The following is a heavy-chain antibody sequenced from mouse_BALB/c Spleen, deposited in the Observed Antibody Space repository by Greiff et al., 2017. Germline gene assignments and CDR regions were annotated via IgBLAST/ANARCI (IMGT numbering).Heavy chain of an antibody. Sequence: VQLQESGAELAKPGASVKMSCKASGYTFTSYWMHWVKQRPGQGLEWIGYINPSTGYTEYNQKFKDKATLTADKSSSTAYMQLSSLTSEDSAVYYCARSKYGNYVWFAYWGQGTLVTVSA. D-gene: IGHD2-10*02. V-gene: IGHV1-7*01. CDR1: GYTFTSYW. CDR2: INPSTGYT. J-gene: IGHJ3*01. CDR3: ARSKYGNYVWFAY.